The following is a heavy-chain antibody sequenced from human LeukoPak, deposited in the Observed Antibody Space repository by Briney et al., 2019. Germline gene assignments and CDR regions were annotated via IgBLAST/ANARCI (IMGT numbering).Heavy chain of an antibody. CDR1: GGSISSSRDY. Sequence: SETLSLTCTVSGGSISSSRDYWAWLRQPPGKGLEWIANIYYSGITYYSPSLKSRVTISVDTSKNQFSLKLSSVTAADTAVYYCARGGAVAGPRQSFDYWGQGTLVTVSS. CDR3: ARGGAVAGPRQSFDY. D-gene: IGHD6-19*01. CDR2: IYYSGIT. J-gene: IGHJ4*02. V-gene: IGHV4-39*01.